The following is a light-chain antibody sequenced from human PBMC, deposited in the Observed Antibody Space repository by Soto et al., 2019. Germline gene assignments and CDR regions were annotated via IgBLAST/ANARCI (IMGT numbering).Light chain of an antibody. CDR1: QSIISY. V-gene: IGKV1-39*01. CDR3: QQYNSYPWT. J-gene: IGKJ1*01. Sequence: DIQMTQSPSSLSASVGDRVTITCRASQSIISYLNWYQQKPGKAPKLLIYAASSLQSGVPSRFSGSGSGTDFTLTISSLQPEDFATYYCQQYNSYPWTFGQGTKVDIK. CDR2: AAS.